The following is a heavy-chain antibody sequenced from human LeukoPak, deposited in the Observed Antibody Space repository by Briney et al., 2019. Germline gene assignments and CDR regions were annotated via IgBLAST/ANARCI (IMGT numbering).Heavy chain of an antibody. J-gene: IGHJ4*02. CDR2: INHSGST. V-gene: IGHV4-34*01. CDR3: AVRGGYFFDY. D-gene: IGHD3-10*01. Sequence: SETLSLTCAVYGRSFSGYYWSWIRQPPGKGLEWIGEINHSGSTNYNPSLKSRVTISVDTSKNQFSLKLSSVTAADTAVYYCAVRGGYFFDYWGQGTLVTVSS. CDR1: GRSFSGYY.